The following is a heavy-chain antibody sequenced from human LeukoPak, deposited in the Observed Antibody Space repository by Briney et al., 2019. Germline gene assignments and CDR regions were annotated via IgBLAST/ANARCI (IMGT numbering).Heavy chain of an antibody. D-gene: IGHD3-3*01. V-gene: IGHV4-30-2*03. CDR3: ARHSYFWSGYDAFDI. CDR2: IYPSGSA. Sequence: SQTLSLTCAVSGGSLSGRSYSWSWIRQPPGKGLEWIGCIYPSGSAYSNPSFKTRVTISVDTSKNQFSLKLSSVTAADTAVYYCARHSYFWSGYDAFDIWGQGTMVTVSS. J-gene: IGHJ3*02. CDR1: GGSLSGRSYS.